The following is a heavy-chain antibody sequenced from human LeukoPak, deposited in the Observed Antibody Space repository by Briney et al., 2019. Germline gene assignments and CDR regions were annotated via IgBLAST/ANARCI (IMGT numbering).Heavy chain of an antibody. CDR3: ARDSRTTRSRYYYYGMDV. CDR1: GGTFSSYA. J-gene: IGHJ6*02. CDR2: IIPIFGTA. V-gene: IGHV1-69*13. D-gene: IGHD2/OR15-2a*01. Sequence: SVKVSCKASGGTFSSYAINWVRQAPGQGLEWMGGIIPIFGTANYAQKFQGRVTITADESTSTAYMELSSLRSEDTAVYYCARDSRTTRSRYYYYGMDVWGQGTTVTVSS.